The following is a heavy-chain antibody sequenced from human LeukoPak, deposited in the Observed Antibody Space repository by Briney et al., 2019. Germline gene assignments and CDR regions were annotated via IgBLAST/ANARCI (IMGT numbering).Heavy chain of an antibody. CDR1: GGSISSGGYY. J-gene: IGHJ3*02. CDR2: IYYSGST. V-gene: IGHV4-61*08. Sequence: PSETLSLTCTVSGGSISSGGYYWSWIRQHPGKGLEWIGYIYYSGSTNYNPSLKSRVTISVDTSKNQFSLKLSSVTAADTAVYYCASLHPYCSSTSCYGGSHAFDIWGQGTMVTVSS. CDR3: ASLHPYCSSTSCYGGSHAFDI. D-gene: IGHD2-2*01.